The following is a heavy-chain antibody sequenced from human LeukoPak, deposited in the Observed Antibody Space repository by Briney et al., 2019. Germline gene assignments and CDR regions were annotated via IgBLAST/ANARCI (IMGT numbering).Heavy chain of an antibody. CDR1: GFTFSSYS. CDR3: ARDRCYDWGSYRYPTFDY. Sequence: GGSLRLSCAASGFTFSSYSMNWVRQAPGKGLEWVSSISSSSSYIYYADSVKGRFTISRDNAKNSLYLQMNSLRAEDTAVYYCARDRCYDWGSYRYPTFDYWGQGTLVTVSS. J-gene: IGHJ4*02. V-gene: IGHV3-21*01. D-gene: IGHD3-16*02. CDR2: ISSSSSYI.